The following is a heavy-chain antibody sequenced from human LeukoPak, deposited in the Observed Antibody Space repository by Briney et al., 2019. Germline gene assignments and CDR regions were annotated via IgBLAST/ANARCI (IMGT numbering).Heavy chain of an antibody. J-gene: IGHJ4*02. CDR1: GFTFSSYW. CDR3: ARGNNWNDSGFDY. D-gene: IGHD1-20*01. V-gene: IGHV3-7*01. CDR2: INKDGSEE. Sequence: GGSLRLSCAASGFTFSSYWMSWVRQAPGKGLEWVADINKDGSEECYVDSVKGRFTISRDNAKNSLYLQMNSLRAEDTAVYYCARGNNWNDSGFDYWGQGTLVTVSS.